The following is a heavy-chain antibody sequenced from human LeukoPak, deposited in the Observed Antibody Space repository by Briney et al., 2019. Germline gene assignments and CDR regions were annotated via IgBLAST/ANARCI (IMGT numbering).Heavy chain of an antibody. J-gene: IGHJ4*02. Sequence: EAPVKVSCKASGGTFSSYAISWVRQAPGQGLEWMGWINTNTGNPTYAQGFTGRFVFSLDTSVSTAYLQISSLKAEDTAVYYCARDSPPDYGDYVRFDYWGQGTLVTVSS. V-gene: IGHV7-4-1*02. CDR3: ARDSPPDYGDYVRFDY. D-gene: IGHD4-17*01. CDR1: GGTFSSYA. CDR2: INTNTGNP.